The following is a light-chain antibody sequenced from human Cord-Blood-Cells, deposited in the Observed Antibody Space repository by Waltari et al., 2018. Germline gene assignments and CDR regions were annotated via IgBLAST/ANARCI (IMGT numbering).Light chain of an antibody. CDR3: SSYTSSSTRV. Sequence: QSALTQPASVSGSPGQSITISCTGTSSDVGGYNYVSWYPQHPGKAPKLMIYDVSNRPSGVSNRVSGSKSGNTASLTISGLQAEDEADYYCSSYTSSSTRVFGGGTKLTVL. V-gene: IGLV2-14*01. CDR2: DVS. CDR1: SSDVGGYNY. J-gene: IGLJ3*02.